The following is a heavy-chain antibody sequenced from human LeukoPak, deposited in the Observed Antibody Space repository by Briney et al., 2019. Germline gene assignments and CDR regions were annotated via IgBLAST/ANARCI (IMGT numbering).Heavy chain of an antibody. J-gene: IGHJ5*02. Sequence: SETLSLTCTVSGGSISSYYWSWIRQPPGKGLEWIGSVYYSGSTYYDPSLQSRITISVDKSRNQFSLKLSSVTAADTAVYYCARARFYYDSSGSAGWFDPWGQGTLVTVSS. CDR1: GGSISSYY. D-gene: IGHD3-22*01. CDR3: ARARFYYDSSGSAGWFDP. CDR2: VYYSGST. V-gene: IGHV4-59*12.